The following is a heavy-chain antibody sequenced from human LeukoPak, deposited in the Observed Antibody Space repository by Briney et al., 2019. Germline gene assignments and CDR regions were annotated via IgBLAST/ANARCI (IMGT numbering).Heavy chain of an antibody. CDR3: ARGRDSGWPTTYYFDY. J-gene: IGHJ4*02. D-gene: IGHD6-19*01. CDR1: GGTFSSYA. CDR2: IIPIFGTA. V-gene: IGHV1-69*13. Sequence: SVKVSCKASGGTFSSYAISWVRQAPGQGLEWMGGIIPIFGTANYAQKFQGRVTITADESTSTAYMELSSLRSEDTAVYYCARGRDSGWPTTYYFDYWGQGTLVTVSS.